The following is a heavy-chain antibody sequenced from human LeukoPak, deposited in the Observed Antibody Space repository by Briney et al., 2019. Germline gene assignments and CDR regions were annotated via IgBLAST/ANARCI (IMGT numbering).Heavy chain of an antibody. CDR3: ARGDDYGDYVSYFDY. V-gene: IGHV4-61*02. CDR1: GGSISSGSYY. Sequence: SETLSLTCTVSGGSISSGSYYWSWIRQPAGKGLEWIGRIYTSGSTNYNPSLKSRVTMSVDTSKNQFSLKLSSVTAADTAVYYCARGDDYGDYVSYFDYWGQGTLVTVSS. CDR2: IYTSGST. D-gene: IGHD4-17*01. J-gene: IGHJ4*02.